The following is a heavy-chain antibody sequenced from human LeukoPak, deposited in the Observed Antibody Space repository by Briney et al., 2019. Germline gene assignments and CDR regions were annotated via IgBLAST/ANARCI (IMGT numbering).Heavy chain of an antibody. CDR2: IYWDDDK. CDR3: AHSKIRITMVRGVIITGVRDPYYFDY. V-gene: IGHV2-5*02. J-gene: IGHJ4*02. D-gene: IGHD3-10*01. CDR1: RFSLSTRGVG. Sequence: SGPTLLHPTQTLTLTFTFSRFSLSTRGVGVGWIRQPPGKALEWLPLIYWDDDKRYSPSLKSRLTITQDTSKNQVVLTMTNMDPVDTATYYCAHSKIRITMVRGVIITGVRDPYYFDYWGQGTLVTVSS.